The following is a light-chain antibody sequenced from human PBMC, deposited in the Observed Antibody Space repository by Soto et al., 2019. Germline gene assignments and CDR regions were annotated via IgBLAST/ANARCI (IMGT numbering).Light chain of an antibody. CDR1: SSDVGGYNY. V-gene: IGLV2-14*01. J-gene: IGLJ2*01. CDR3: SSYTSSSTVL. Sequence: QSALTQPASVSGSPGQSITISCTGTSSDVGGYNYVSWYQQHPGKAPKLTIYDVSNRPSGVSNRFSGSKSGNTACLTISGLQAEDEADYYCSSYTSSSTVLFGGGTKLTVL. CDR2: DVS.